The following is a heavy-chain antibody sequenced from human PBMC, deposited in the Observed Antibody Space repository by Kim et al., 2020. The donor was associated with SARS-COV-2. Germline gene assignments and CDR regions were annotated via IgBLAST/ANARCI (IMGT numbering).Heavy chain of an antibody. Sequence: GGSLRLSCAASGFTFSSYAMSWVRQAPGKGLEWVSAISGSGGSTYYADSVKGRFTISRDNSKNTLYLQMNSLRAEDTAVYYCAKDRVIVKTTGWFDPWGQGTLVTVSS. D-gene: IGHD2-21*01. CDR2: ISGSGGST. V-gene: IGHV3-23*01. J-gene: IGHJ5*02. CDR3: AKDRVIVKTTGWFDP. CDR1: GFTFSSYA.